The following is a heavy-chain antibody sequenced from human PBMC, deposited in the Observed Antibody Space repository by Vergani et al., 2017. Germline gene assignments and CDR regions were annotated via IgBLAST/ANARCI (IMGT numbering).Heavy chain of an antibody. D-gene: IGHD6-13*01. CDR3: AKDKGPYSSSWDYFDY. CDR2: ISWNSGSI. Sequence: EVQLVESGGGLVQPGRSLRLSCAASGFTFDDYAMHWVRQAPGKGLEWVSGISWNSGSIGYADSVKGRFTIARDNAKNSLYLQMNSLRAEDTALYYCAKDKGPYSSSWDYFDYWGQGTLVTVSS. V-gene: IGHV3-9*01. CDR1: GFTFDDYA. J-gene: IGHJ4*02.